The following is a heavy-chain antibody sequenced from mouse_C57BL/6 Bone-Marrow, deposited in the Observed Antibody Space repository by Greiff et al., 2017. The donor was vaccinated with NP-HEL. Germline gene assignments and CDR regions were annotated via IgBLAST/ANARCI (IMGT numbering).Heavy chain of an antibody. Sequence: QVQLQQSGPELVKPGASVKLSCKASGYTFTSYDINWVKQRPGQGLEWIGWIYPRDGSTKYNEKFKGKATLNVDTSSSTAYMELHSLTSEDSAVYFCASRAGYGSSYVSAWFAYWGQGTLVTVSA. J-gene: IGHJ3*01. CDR3: ASRAGYGSSYVSAWFAY. D-gene: IGHD1-1*01. V-gene: IGHV1-85*01. CDR2: IYPRDGST. CDR1: GYTFTSYD.